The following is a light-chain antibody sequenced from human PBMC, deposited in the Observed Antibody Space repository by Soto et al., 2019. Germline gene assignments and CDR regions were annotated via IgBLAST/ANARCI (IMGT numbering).Light chain of an antibody. V-gene: IGKV3-15*01. CDR3: QQYNNWPPIT. J-gene: IGKJ5*01. CDR1: QSVSSN. Sequence: EIVMTQSPATLSVSPGESATLSCRASQSVSSNLAWYQQKPGQAPRLLIYGASTRATGIPARFSGSGSGTEFTLTISSLQSEDFAVYHCQQYNNWPPITFGQGTRLEIK. CDR2: GAS.